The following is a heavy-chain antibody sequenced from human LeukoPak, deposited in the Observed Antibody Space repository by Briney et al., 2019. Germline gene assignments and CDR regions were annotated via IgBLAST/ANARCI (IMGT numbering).Heavy chain of an antibody. CDR3: ASGNSVWATGTPAYYFDY. J-gene: IGHJ4*02. V-gene: IGHV1-2*02. Sequence: ASVKVSCKTSGYTFTNYYIHWVRQAPGQGLEWMAWINPNTGASDSAQKFQGRVTMTRDTSINTAYMELSRLRSGDTAIYYCASGNSVWATGTPAYYFDYWGQGTLVTVSS. D-gene: IGHD4-23*01. CDR2: INPNTGAS. CDR1: GYTFTNYY.